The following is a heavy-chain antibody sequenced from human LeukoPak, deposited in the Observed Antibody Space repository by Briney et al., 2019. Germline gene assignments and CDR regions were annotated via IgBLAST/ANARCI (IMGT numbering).Heavy chain of an antibody. D-gene: IGHD6-19*01. CDR2: MSASGGST. J-gene: IGHJ4*02. CDR1: GFTFSSYA. CDR3: AKGSCGGYSSGSAFDY. V-gene: IGHV3-23*01. Sequence: PGGSLRLSCAASGFTFSSYAMTWVRQAPGMGLEWVSAMSASGGSTYIADSVKGRFTISRDNSNNTLYLQMNSLRVEDTAVYYCAKGSCGGYSSGSAFDYWGQGTLVTVSS.